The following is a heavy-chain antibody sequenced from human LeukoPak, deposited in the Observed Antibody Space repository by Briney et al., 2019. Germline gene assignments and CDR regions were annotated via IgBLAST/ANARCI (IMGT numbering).Heavy chain of an antibody. J-gene: IGHJ6*03. CDR3: ARGPYCSSTSCHRGFYYYYYMDV. CDR2: IYTSGST. D-gene: IGHD2-2*02. V-gene: IGHV4-4*09. Sequence: SETLSLTCTVSGGSISSYYWSWIRQPPGKGLEWIGYIYTSGSTNYNPSLKSRVTISVDTSKRQFSLKLSSVTAADTAVYYCARGPYCSSTSCHRGFYYYYYMDVWGKGTTVTVSS. CDR1: GGSISSYY.